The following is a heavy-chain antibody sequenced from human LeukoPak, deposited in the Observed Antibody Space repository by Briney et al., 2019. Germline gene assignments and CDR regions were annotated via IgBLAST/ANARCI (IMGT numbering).Heavy chain of an antibody. CDR1: GFTFSSYW. J-gene: IGHJ6*02. V-gene: IGHV3-7*03. CDR3: ARGNYYYGMDV. CDR2: IKRDGSEK. Sequence: GGSLRLSCAASGFTFSSYWMTWVRQAPGKGLEWVANIKRDGSEKHYVDSVKGRFTISRDNAKNSLYLQMNSLRAEDTAVYYCARGNYYYGMDVWGQGTTVTVSS.